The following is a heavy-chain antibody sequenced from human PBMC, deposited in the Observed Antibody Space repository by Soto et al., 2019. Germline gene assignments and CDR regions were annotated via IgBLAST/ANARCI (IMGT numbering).Heavy chain of an antibody. Sequence: QVQLQESGPGLVKPSETLSLTCAVSGASISDYYWTWVRQPEGKGLEWIGNIYYSGSTNYNPSLKSRVTISVDTSKTQFSLRLSSVTAADTAVYYCARDDSGGFGSYYYYGMDVWGQGTTVTVSS. CDR3: ARDDSGGFGSYYYYGMDV. V-gene: IGHV4-59*01. CDR1: GASISDYY. D-gene: IGHD2-8*02. J-gene: IGHJ6*02. CDR2: IYYSGST.